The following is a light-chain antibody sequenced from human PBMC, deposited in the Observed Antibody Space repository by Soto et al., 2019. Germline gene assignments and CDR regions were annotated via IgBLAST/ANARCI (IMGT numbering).Light chain of an antibody. CDR1: SSDVGGYNY. CDR3: CSYAGSYTWV. Sequence: QSALTQPRSVSGSPGQSVTISCTGTSSDVGGYNYVSWYEQHPVKAPKLMIYAVTKRPSGVPDRFSGSKSGNTASLTISGIQAEDEADYYCCSYAGSYTWVFGTGTKLTVL. CDR2: AVT. V-gene: IGLV2-11*01. J-gene: IGLJ1*01.